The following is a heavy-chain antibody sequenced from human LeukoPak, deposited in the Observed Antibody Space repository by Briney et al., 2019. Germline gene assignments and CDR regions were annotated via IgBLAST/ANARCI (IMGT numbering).Heavy chain of an antibody. CDR2: ISTSSSYI. V-gene: IGHV3-21*01. CDR3: ARVGIGVADYFDY. Sequence: GGSLRLSCAASGFTFTSYTMNWVRQAPGKGLEWVSSISTSSSYIYYADSVKGRFTISRDNAKNSLYLQLSTVTAEDTAVYYCARVGIGVADYFDYWGQGSLVTVSS. D-gene: IGHD6-19*01. CDR1: GFTFTSYT. J-gene: IGHJ4*02.